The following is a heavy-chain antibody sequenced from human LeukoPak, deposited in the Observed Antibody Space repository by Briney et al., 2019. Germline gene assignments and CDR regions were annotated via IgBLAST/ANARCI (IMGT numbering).Heavy chain of an antibody. Sequence: GGSLKISCKGSGYSFTSYWIGWVRQMPGKGLEWMGIIYPGDSDTRYSPSFQGQVTISADKSISTAYLQWSSLKASGTAMYYCARRMITFGGVNDAFDIWGQGTMVTVSS. J-gene: IGHJ3*02. CDR1: GYSFTSYW. CDR3: ARRMITFGGVNDAFDI. CDR2: IYPGDSDT. D-gene: IGHD3-16*01. V-gene: IGHV5-51*01.